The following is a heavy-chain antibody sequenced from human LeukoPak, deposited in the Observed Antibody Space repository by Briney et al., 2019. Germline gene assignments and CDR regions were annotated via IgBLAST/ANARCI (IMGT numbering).Heavy chain of an antibody. J-gene: IGHJ4*02. CDR2: AFSDGRT. V-gene: IGHV3-53*01. CDR3: ARARDSSWDY. CDR1: GITVSTNY. D-gene: IGHD6-13*01. Sequence: QTGGSLRLSCAASGITVSTNYMSWVRQAPGKGLEWVSIAFSDGRTFYADSVKGRFTISRDSSKNTVFLRMNSLRAEDTAVYYCARARDSSWDYWGQGTLVTVSS.